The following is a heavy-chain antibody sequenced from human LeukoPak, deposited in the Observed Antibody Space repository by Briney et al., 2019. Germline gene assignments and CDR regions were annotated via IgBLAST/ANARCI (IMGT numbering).Heavy chain of an antibody. CDR2: ISYDGSNK. Sequence: GRSLRLSCAASGFTFSTYDMHWVRQAPGKGLEWVAVISYDGSNKYYADSVKGRFTISRDNSKNTLYLQLNSLRAEDTAVHYCAKSPGRYCSGGSCYSYWGQGTLVTVSS. V-gene: IGHV3-30*18. CDR3: AKSPGRYCSGGSCYSY. CDR1: GFTFSTYD. J-gene: IGHJ4*02. D-gene: IGHD2-15*01.